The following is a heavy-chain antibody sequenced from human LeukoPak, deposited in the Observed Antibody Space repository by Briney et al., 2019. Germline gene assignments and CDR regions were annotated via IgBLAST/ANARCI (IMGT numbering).Heavy chain of an antibody. Sequence: ASVKVSCKASGYTFTSYGISWVRQAPGQGLEWMGWISAFNGNTNYAQKLQGRVTMTTDTSTSTAFMELRSLRSDDTAVYYCARGYCSGGSCYHYYCYGMGVWGQGTTVTVSS. J-gene: IGHJ6*02. CDR3: ARGYCSGGSCYHYYCYGMGV. CDR2: ISAFNGNT. CDR1: GYTFTSYG. D-gene: IGHD2-15*01. V-gene: IGHV1-18*01.